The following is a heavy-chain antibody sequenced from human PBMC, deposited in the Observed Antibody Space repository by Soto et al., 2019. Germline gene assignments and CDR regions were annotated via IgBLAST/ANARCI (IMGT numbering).Heavy chain of an antibody. V-gene: IGHV4-34*01. CDR1: GGSFSGYY. CDR3: ARGRYCYYYYGMDV. Sequence: PSETLSLTCAVYGGSFSGYYWSWIRQPPGKGLEWIGEINHSGSTNYNPSLKSRVTISVDTSKNQFSLKLSSVTAADTAVYYCARGRYCYYYYGMDVWGQGTTVTVSS. J-gene: IGHJ6*02. CDR2: INHSGST.